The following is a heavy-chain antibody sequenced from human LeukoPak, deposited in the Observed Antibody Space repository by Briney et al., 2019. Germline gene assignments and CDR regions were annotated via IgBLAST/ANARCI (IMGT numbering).Heavy chain of an antibody. V-gene: IGHV4-59*01. Sequence: SETLSLTCTVSGGSISSYYWSWIRQPPGKGLEWIGHIYYSGSTNYNPSLKSRVTISVDTSKNQFSLKLSSVTAADTAVYYCARVRSSSGYYIFDYWGQRTLVTVSS. CDR3: ARVRSSSGYYIFDY. D-gene: IGHD3-22*01. J-gene: IGHJ4*02. CDR2: IYYSGST. CDR1: GGSISSYY.